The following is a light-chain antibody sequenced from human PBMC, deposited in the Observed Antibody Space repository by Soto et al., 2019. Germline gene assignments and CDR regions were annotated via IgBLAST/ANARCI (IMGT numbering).Light chain of an antibody. J-gene: IGLJ1*01. Sequence: QSALTQPASVSGSPGQSITISCTGTSSDVGSYNYVSWYQQHPGKAPKLMIYDVSNRPSGVSNRFSGSKSGNTASLTISGLQAEDEADYYCSSYTGSSTLSVFGPGTKLTVL. CDR2: DVS. CDR3: SSYTGSSTLSV. CDR1: SSDVGSYNY. V-gene: IGLV2-14*01.